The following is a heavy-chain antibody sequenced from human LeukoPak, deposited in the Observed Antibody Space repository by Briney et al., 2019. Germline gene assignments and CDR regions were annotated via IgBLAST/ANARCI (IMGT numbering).Heavy chain of an antibody. D-gene: IGHD6-19*01. J-gene: IGHJ4*02. Sequence: GGSLRLSCAASGFTFSSYWMSWVRQAPGKGLEWVASINEDGNGKYYVDSLKGRFTISRDNAQNSLYLQMNSLRAEDTAVYYCAKDLLATVADRDYFDYWGQGTLVTVSS. CDR2: INEDGNGK. CDR1: GFTFSSYW. V-gene: IGHV3-7*01. CDR3: AKDLLATVADRDYFDY.